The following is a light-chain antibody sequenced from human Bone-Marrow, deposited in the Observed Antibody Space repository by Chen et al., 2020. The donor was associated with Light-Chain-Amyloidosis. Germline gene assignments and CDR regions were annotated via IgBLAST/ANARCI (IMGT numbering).Light chain of an antibody. J-gene: IGKJ2*01. CDR3: QQYYSTPPT. Sequence: DIVMTQSPDSLAVSLGERATINCKSSQSVLYSSNNKNYLAWYQQKPGQPPKLLIYWASTREAGVPDRFSGGGSWTDLTLTISSLHAEDVAVYYCQQYYSTPPTFGQGTKLEIK. CDR2: WAS. V-gene: IGKV4-1*01. CDR1: QSVLYSSNNKNY.